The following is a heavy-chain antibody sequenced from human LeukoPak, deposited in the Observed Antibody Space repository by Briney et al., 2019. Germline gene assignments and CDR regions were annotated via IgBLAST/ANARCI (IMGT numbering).Heavy chain of an antibody. CDR2: IYYSGST. CDR1: GGSISSYY. Sequence: PSETLSLTCTVSGGSISSYYWSWIRQPPGKGLEWSGYIYYSGSTNYNPSLKSRVTISVDTSKNQFSLKLSSVTAADTAVYYCARGKLLWFGENWFDPWGQGTLVTVSS. CDR3: ARGKLLWFGENWFDP. D-gene: IGHD3-10*01. V-gene: IGHV4-59*01. J-gene: IGHJ5*02.